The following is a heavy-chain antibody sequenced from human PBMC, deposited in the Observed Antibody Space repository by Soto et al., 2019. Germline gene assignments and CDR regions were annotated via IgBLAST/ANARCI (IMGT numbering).Heavy chain of an antibody. CDR3: ARGLYDSSGYYYIDAFDI. J-gene: IGHJ3*02. Sequence: SETLSLTCAVSGYSISSGYYWGWIRQPPGKGLEWIGSIYHSGSTYYNPSLKSRVTISVGTSKNQFSLKLSSVTAADTAVYYCARGLYDSSGYYYIDAFDIWGQGTMVTVSS. CDR1: GYSISSGYY. CDR2: IYHSGST. D-gene: IGHD3-22*01. V-gene: IGHV4-38-2*01.